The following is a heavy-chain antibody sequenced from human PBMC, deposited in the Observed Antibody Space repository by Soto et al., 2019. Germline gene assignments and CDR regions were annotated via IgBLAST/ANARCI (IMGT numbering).Heavy chain of an antibody. V-gene: IGHV3-23*01. CDR3: AKGDSSSWYLRNAKYFQH. CDR1: GFTFSSYA. Sequence: EVQLLESGGGLVQPGGSLRLSCAASGFTFSSYAMSWVRQAPGKGLEWVSAISGSGGSTYYAHSVKGRFTISRDNAKNTLYLQVNRLRAEDTAVYYCAKGDSSSWYLRNAKYFQHWGQGTLVTVSS. D-gene: IGHD6-13*01. CDR2: ISGSGGST. J-gene: IGHJ1*01.